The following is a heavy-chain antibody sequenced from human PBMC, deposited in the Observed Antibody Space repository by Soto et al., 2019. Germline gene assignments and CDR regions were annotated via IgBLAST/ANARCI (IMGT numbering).Heavy chain of an antibody. J-gene: IGHJ4*02. Sequence: QAHLLQSGAAVMKHGPSVKGSCKASGYNFTIYGISWVRQAPGQGLEWMGWIRAYNGNTNYAQKLQGRVTMTTDTSTSTAYMDLRSLRSDDTAVYYCARDAPPADYWGQGTLVTVAS. V-gene: IGHV1-18*01. CDR1: GYNFTIYG. CDR3: ARDAPPADY. CDR2: IRAYNGNT.